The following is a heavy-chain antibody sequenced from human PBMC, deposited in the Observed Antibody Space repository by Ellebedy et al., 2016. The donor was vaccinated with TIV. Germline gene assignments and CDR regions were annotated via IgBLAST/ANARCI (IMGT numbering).Heavy chain of an antibody. Sequence: MPSETLSLTCTVSGGSTDGYYWTWIRQPPGKGLKWIGYIYYRGYTNYSPSFMSRVTISVDTSKNQVSLKLFSVTTADTAVYFCARVHEYKDILTADWHFGMDVWGQGTTVTVSS. CDR2: IYYRGYT. V-gene: IGHV4-59*01. CDR1: GGSTDGYY. D-gene: IGHD3-9*01. J-gene: IGHJ6*02. CDR3: ARVHEYKDILTADWHFGMDV.